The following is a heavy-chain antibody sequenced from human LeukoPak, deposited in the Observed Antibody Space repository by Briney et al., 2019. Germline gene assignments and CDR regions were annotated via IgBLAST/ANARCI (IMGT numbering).Heavy chain of an antibody. J-gene: IGHJ4*02. CDR3: VGGSLGY. Sequence: ASVKVSCKTLGYTFITSSIYWVRLAPGQRLEWLGWITVASGNTRYSENLQGRDTLTRDTSANTAYMELHNLKFEDTAVYYCVGGSLGYWGQGTLVTVSP. CDR2: ITVASGNT. V-gene: IGHV1-3*01. CDR1: GYTFITSS.